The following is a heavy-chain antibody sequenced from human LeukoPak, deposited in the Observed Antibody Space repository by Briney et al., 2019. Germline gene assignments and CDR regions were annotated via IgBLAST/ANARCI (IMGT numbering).Heavy chain of an antibody. J-gene: IGHJ4*02. D-gene: IGHD3-10*01. V-gene: IGHV1-18*01. CDR2: ISAYNGNT. CDR3: ARWARVLLWFGECGDY. Sequence: ASVKVSCKASGYTFTSYGISWVRQAPGQGLEWMGWISAYNGNTIYAQKLQGRVTMTTDTSTSTAYMELRSLRSDDTAVYYCARWARVLLWFGECGDYWGQGTLVTVSS. CDR1: GYTFTSYG.